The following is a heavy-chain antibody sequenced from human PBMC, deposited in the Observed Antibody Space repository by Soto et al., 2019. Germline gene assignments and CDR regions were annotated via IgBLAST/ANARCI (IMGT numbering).Heavy chain of an antibody. Sequence: GASVKVSCKASGGTFSSYTISWVRQAPGQGLEWMGRIIPILGIANYAQKFQGRVTITADKSTSTAYMELSSLRSEDTAVYYCARVRDSSGYAPVFVVDYWGQGTLVTVSS. V-gene: IGHV1-69*02. CDR2: IIPILGIA. J-gene: IGHJ4*02. CDR3: ARVRDSSGYAPVFVVDY. CDR1: GGTFSSYT. D-gene: IGHD3-22*01.